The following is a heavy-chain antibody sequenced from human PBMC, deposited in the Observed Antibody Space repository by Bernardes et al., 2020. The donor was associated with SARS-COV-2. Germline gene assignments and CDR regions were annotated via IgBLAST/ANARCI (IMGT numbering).Heavy chain of an antibody. CDR1: GFTVSSNY. J-gene: IGHJ4*02. D-gene: IGHD3-10*01. Sequence: VWSLSLSCAASGFTVSSNYMNWVRQAPGKGLEWVSVIYSDGSTNSADSVKGRFTISRDNSKNTLYLQMNSLRAEDTAVYYCARGRDFDYWGQGTLVTVSS. CDR3: ARGRDFDY. V-gene: IGHV3-66*02. CDR2: IYSDGST.